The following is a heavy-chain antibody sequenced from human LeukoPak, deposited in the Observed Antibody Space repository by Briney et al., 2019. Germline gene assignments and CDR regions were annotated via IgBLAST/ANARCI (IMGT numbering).Heavy chain of an antibody. Sequence: GGSLRLSRAASAFTPRSYTMSWVRQAPGKGLEGVSAISNSGGSTYYADSVKGRFTISRDNSKNTLYLQMNSLRAKDTAVYYCAKDGYVSWAYQLSHFDYWGQGTLVTVSS. J-gene: IGHJ4*02. CDR1: AFTPRSYT. CDR3: AKDGYVSWAYQLSHFDY. V-gene: IGHV3-23*01. D-gene: IGHD2-2*03. CDR2: ISNSGGST.